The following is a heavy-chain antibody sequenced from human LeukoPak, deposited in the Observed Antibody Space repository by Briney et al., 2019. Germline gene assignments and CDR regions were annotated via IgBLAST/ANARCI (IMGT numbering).Heavy chain of an antibody. D-gene: IGHD1-26*01. CDR2: IYTSGST. CDR1: GGSISSYY. V-gene: IGHV4-4*07. CDR3: AREFGVGASNYYYYYMDV. Sequence: SETLSLTCTVSGGSISSYYWSWIRQPAGKGLEWSGRIYTSGSTNYNPSLKSRVTMSVDTSKNQFSLRLSSVTAADTAVYYCAREFGVGASNYYYYYMDVWGKGTTVTVSS. J-gene: IGHJ6*03.